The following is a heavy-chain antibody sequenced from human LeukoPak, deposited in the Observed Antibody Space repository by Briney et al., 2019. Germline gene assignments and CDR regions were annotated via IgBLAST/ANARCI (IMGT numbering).Heavy chain of an antibody. J-gene: IGHJ3*02. CDR2: IYYSGST. D-gene: IGHD1-26*01. Sequence: SETLSLTCTVSGGSISSYYWSWIRQPPGKGLEWIGYIYYSGSTNYNPSLKSRVTISVDTSKNQFSLKLSSVTAADTAVYYCARHRKVGARPRAVGAFDIWGQGTMVTVSS. CDR3: ARHRKVGARPRAVGAFDI. V-gene: IGHV4-59*08. CDR1: GGSISSYY.